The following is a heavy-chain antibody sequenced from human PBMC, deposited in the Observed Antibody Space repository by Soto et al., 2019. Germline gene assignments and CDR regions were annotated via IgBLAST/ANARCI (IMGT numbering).Heavy chain of an antibody. CDR1: WFTFTRYS. CDR2: ISSTNNYI. CDR3: ARESEDLTSNFDY. V-gene: IGHV3-21*06. Sequence: GGSLRLSFAASWFTFTRYSMNWVRQAPGKGLEWFSSISSTNNYIYYGDSMKGRFTISRDSAKNSMYLEMNSLRAEDTAVYYCARESEDLTSNFDYWGQGTLVTVSS. J-gene: IGHJ4*02.